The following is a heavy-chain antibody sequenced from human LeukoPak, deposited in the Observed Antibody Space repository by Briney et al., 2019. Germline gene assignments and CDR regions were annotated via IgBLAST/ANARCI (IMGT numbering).Heavy chain of an antibody. J-gene: IGHJ6*02. V-gene: IGHV3-30-3*01. CDR1: GFTFSSYA. D-gene: IGHD6-19*01. Sequence: GGSLRLSCAASGFTFSSYAMHWVRQAPGKGLEWVAVISYDGSNKYYADSVKGRFTISRDNSKNTLYLQMNSLRAEDTAVYYCARDTEAVAGFYYYGMDVWGRGTTVTVSS. CDR3: ARDTEAVAGFYYYGMDV. CDR2: ISYDGSNK.